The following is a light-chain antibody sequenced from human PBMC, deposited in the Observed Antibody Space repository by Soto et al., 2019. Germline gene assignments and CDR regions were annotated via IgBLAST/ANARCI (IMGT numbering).Light chain of an antibody. CDR3: SSYTSSSTPVV. J-gene: IGLJ2*01. CDR1: SSDVGGYNY. Sequence: LTQPASVSGSPGQSITISCTGTSSDVGGYNYVSWYQQHPGKAPKLMIYEVSNRPSGVSNRFSGSKSGNTASLTISGLQAEDEADYYCSSYTSSSTPVVFGGGTQLTVL. V-gene: IGLV2-14*01. CDR2: EVS.